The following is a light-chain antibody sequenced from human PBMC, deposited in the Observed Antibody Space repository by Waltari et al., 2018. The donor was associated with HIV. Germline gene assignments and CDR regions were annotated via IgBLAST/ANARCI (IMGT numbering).Light chain of an antibody. CDR2: DAS. CDR1: QSVSIY. J-gene: IGKJ2*01. V-gene: IGKV3-11*01. Sequence: ELVLTHSPATLSLSPGERATLSCRASQSVSIYLAWYQQKPGQPPRLLIYDASNRSTPIPARVSGSGSGTDFTLTISSLEHEDFAVYYCQQRSRWPPAYTFGQGTKLEIK. CDR3: QQRSRWPPAYT.